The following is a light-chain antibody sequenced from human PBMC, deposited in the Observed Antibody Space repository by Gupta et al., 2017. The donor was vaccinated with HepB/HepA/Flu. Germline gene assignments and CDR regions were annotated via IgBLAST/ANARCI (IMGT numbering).Light chain of an antibody. CDR2: WAS. Sequence: DIVMTQSPDSLAVSLGERATINCKSSQSGFYSSNNNNYLAWYQQKPGQPPKLLIYWASSRESGVPDRFSGSGSGTDFTLTISSLQAEDVAVYYCQQEDSTPKTFGQGTKLEIK. V-gene: IGKV4-1*01. J-gene: IGKJ2*01. CDR1: QSGFYSSNNNNY. CDR3: QQEDSTPKT.